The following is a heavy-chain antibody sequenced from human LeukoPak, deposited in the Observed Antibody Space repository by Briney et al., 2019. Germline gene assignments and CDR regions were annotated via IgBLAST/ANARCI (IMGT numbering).Heavy chain of an antibody. D-gene: IGHD3-10*01. V-gene: IGHV3-33*01. Sequence: PGRSLRLSCAASGFSLTTYGTHWLRQAPGKGLEWVAVIWYDGSRKFYGDSVKGRFTVSRDTFENTIYLQMNSLRVEDTAVYYCARDGGSGIDYWGQGTLVTVSS. CDR1: GFSLTTYG. J-gene: IGHJ4*02. CDR2: IWYDGSRK. CDR3: ARDGGSGIDY.